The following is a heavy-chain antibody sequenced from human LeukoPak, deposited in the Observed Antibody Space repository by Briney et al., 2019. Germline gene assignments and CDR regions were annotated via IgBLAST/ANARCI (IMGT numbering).Heavy chain of an antibody. CDR3: TKGGQSSSMFWIY. D-gene: IGHD6-6*01. CDR1: GFSFSDYY. V-gene: IGHV3-11*01. Sequence: GGSLRLSCAVSGFSFSDYYMTWIRQTPGKGLEWVSQISSRGGSIYYADPVKGRFTISRDNAKDSLYLQMNSLRAEDTGVYYCTKGGQSSSMFWIYWGQGALVTVSS. J-gene: IGHJ4*02. CDR2: ISSRGGSI.